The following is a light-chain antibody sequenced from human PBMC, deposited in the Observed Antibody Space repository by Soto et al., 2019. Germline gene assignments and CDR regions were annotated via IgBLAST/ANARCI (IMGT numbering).Light chain of an antibody. J-gene: IGLJ6*01. CDR3: QSYDSSPNV. CDR1: SGSIASNY. Sequence: NFMLTQPHSVSESPGKTVTISCTRSSGSIASNYVQWYQQRPGSAPTTVIYEDNQRPSVVPDRFSGSIDSSSNSTSPTISGLKTEDGADYYCQSYDSSPNVFGSGTQLTVL. CDR2: EDN. V-gene: IGLV6-57*03.